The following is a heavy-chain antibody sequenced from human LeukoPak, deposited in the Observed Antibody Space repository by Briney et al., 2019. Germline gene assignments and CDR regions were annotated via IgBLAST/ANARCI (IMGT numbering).Heavy chain of an antibody. V-gene: IGHV3-30*18. CDR3: AKDSCSSTSCYEDF. D-gene: IGHD2-2*01. CDR2: ISYDGSNK. CDR1: GFTFSNYG. J-gene: IGHJ4*02. Sequence: GGSLRLSCAASGFTFSNYGMHWVRQAPGKGLEWVAVISYDGSNKYYSDSVKGRFTISRDNSKNTLYLQMNSLRAEDTGVYYCAKDSCSSTSCYEDFWGQGTLVTVPS.